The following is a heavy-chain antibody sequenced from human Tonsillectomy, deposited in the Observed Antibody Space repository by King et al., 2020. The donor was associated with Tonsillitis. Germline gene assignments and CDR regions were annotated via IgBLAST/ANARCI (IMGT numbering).Heavy chain of an antibody. Sequence: VQLVESGGGLVKPGGSLRLSCAASGFTFSYYYMSWIRQAPGKGLEWVSYISSSSSYTNYAASVKCRFTISRDNAKNSLYLQMNSLRAEDTAVYYCARVVGATRVDPWGQGTLVTVSS. D-gene: IGHD1-26*01. CDR3: ARVVGATRVDP. CDR1: GFTFSYYY. CDR2: ISSSSSYT. V-gene: IGHV3-11*05. J-gene: IGHJ5*02.